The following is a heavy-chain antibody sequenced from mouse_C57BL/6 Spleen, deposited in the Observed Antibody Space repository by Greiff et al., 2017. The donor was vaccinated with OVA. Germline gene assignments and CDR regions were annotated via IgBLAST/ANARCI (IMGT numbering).Heavy chain of an antibody. CDR3: ASAAQATLFAY. J-gene: IGHJ3*01. D-gene: IGHD3-2*02. CDR1: GYTFTSYW. Sequence: VQLQQPGAELVMPGASVKLSCKASGYTFTSYWMHWVKQRPGQGLEWIGEIDPSDSYTNYNQKFKGKSTLTVDKSSSTAYMQLSSLTSEDSAVYYCASAAQATLFAYWGQGTLVTVSA. V-gene: IGHV1-69*01. CDR2: IDPSDSYT.